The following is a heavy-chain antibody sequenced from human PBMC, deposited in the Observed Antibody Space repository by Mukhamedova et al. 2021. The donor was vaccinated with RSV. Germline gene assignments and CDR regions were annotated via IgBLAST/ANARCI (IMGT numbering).Heavy chain of an antibody. J-gene: IGHJ4*02. Sequence: WIRQHPGKGLEWIGYISYSGNTYYNPSLESRLSMSLDTSKNHLSLKVSSVTAADTAVYYSARAYSSSSALSFWGQGTLVTVSS. CDR2: ISYSGNT. D-gene: IGHD6-6*01. CDR3: ARAYSSSSALSF. V-gene: IGHV4-31*02.